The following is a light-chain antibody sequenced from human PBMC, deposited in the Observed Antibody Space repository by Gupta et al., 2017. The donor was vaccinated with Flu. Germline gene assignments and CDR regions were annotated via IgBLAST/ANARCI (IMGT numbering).Light chain of an antibody. Sequence: DVVMTQSPLSLPVTLGQPASISCRSSQSLVYSDGNTYLNWFQQRPGQSPRRLIYKVSNRDSGVPDRFSGSGSGTDFTLKISRVEAEDVGVYYCRQGKPSSKTFGQGTKLEIK. CDR1: QSLVYSDGNTY. CDR3: RQGKPSSKT. J-gene: IGKJ2*01. V-gene: IGKV2-30*01. CDR2: KVS.